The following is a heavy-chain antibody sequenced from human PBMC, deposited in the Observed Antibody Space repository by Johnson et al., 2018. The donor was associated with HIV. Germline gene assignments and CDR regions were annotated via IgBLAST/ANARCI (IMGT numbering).Heavy chain of an antibody. J-gene: IGHJ3*01. CDR3: ARSGPREYYDHSLVPFDV. V-gene: IGHV3-7*03. Sequence: MQLVESGGRVVQPGGSLTLSCAASGFTFSTYGMHWVRQAPGRGLEWVANIKQDGSERYFVDSVKGRFTISRDNAKNSLFLQMNSLRVDDTALFYCARSGPREYYDHSLVPFDVWGQGTMVTVSS. D-gene: IGHD3-22*01. CDR1: GFTFSTYG. CDR2: IKQDGSER.